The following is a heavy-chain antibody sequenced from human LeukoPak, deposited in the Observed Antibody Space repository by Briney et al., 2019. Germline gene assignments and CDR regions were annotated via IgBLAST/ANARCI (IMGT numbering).Heavy chain of an antibody. CDR2: ISAYNGNT. Sequence: GASVKVSCKASGYTFTSYGISWVRQAPGQGLEWMGWISAYNGNTNYAQKLQGRVTMTTDTSTSTAYMELRSLRSDDTAVYYCARTYLRGSPYYYYYYGMDVWGQGTTVTVSS. CDR3: ARTYLRGSPYYYYYYGMDV. D-gene: IGHD2/OR15-2a*01. J-gene: IGHJ6*02. CDR1: GYTFTSYG. V-gene: IGHV1-18*01.